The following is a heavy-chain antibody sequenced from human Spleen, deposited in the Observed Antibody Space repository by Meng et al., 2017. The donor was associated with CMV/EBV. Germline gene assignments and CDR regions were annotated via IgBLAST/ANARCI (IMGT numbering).Heavy chain of an antibody. Sequence: VLVQVSGTGVGNPPQTLFLTYTVSGGSMSSGDYFWNCIRQTPGKGLEWIGYIYYSGNTYYNPSLRSRITISIDTYKNQFSLKLSSVTAADTAVYYCARAEYYNWFDPWGQGTLVTVSS. J-gene: IGHJ5*02. V-gene: IGHV4-30-4*01. CDR1: GGSMSSGDYF. CDR2: IYYSGNT. D-gene: IGHD1-14*01. CDR3: ARAEYYNWFDP.